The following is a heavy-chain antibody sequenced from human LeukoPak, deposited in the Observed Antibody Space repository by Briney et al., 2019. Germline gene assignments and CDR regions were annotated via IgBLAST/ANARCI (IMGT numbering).Heavy chain of an antibody. J-gene: IGHJ5*02. D-gene: IGHD6-19*01. CDR2: IYSDGSA. CDR1: GASISSGGFY. Sequence: SQTLSLTCTVSGASISSGGFYWSWIRQPPGGGLQWIGYIYSDGSAIYNPSLRSRVIISVDTSKNQFSLKLTSVTAADTAVYFCARFQWQGTECFDPWGQGTLVTVSS. V-gene: IGHV4-61*08. CDR3: ARFQWQGTECFDP.